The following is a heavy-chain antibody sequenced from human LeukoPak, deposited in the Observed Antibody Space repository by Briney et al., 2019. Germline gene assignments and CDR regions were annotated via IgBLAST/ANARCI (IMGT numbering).Heavy chain of an antibody. Sequence: PGGSLRLSCAASGFTVSTNYMSWVRQAPGKGLEWVSVIYSGGSTYYADSVKGRFTLSRDNSKNTLYLQMNSLRAEDTAVYYCAKTEITMVRGPDYWGQGTLVTVSS. CDR3: AKTEITMVRGPDY. J-gene: IGHJ4*02. V-gene: IGHV3-66*02. CDR2: IYSGGST. D-gene: IGHD3-10*01. CDR1: GFTVSTNY.